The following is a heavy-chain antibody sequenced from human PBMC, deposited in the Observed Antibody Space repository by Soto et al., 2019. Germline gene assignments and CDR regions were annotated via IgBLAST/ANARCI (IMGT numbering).Heavy chain of an antibody. V-gene: IGHV3-9*01. D-gene: IGHD5-12*01. J-gene: IGHJ6*02. CDR1: GFTFHEYA. CDR3: TKGGYDLIYYFGMDV. CDR2: TSSDGDTI. Sequence: EVHLIESGGGWVQPGTSLRVSCAASGFTFHEYAMHWVRQAPGKGLEWVSGTSSDGDTIAYADSVQGRFTVFRDNAKNSLYLQMNSLRAEDTALYYCTKGGYDLIYYFGMDVWGQGTTVTVSS.